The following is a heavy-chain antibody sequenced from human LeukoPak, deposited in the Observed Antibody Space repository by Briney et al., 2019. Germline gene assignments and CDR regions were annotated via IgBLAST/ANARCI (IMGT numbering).Heavy chain of an antibody. CDR3: AKDRSCTNNICHGDFDY. J-gene: IGHJ4*02. CDR2: ISSSGSTI. D-gene: IGHD2-8*01. CDR1: GFTFSSYE. Sequence: HTGGSLRLSCAASGFTFSSYEMNWVRQAPGKGLEGVSYISSSGSTIYYADSVKGRFTISRDNAKNSLYLQMNSLRAEDTAVYYCAKDRSCTNNICHGDFDYWGQGTLDTVSS. V-gene: IGHV3-48*03.